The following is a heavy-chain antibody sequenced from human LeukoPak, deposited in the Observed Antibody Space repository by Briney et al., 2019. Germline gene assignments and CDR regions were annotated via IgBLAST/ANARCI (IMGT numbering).Heavy chain of an antibody. CDR1: GFTFNGFW. Sequence: GSLRLSCAVSGFTFNGFWMSWSRQAPGKGLEWVASINSDGSEGYYADVAKGRFTISRDNAKNSLYLQINSLRAEDTAVYYCARSSYSSSSSVWGQGTMVTVSS. J-gene: IGHJ3*01. V-gene: IGHV3-7*03. D-gene: IGHD6-6*01. CDR3: ARSSYSSSSSV. CDR2: INSDGSEG.